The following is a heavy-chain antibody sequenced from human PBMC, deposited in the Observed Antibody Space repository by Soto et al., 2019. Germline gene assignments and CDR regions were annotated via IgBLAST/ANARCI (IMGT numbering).Heavy chain of an antibody. CDR3: ARDDPGWLAPRGFDY. V-gene: IGHV3-21*01. D-gene: IGHD6-6*01. Sequence: PGGSLRLSCAASGFTFSSYSMNWVRQAPGKGLEWVSSISSSSSYIYYADSVKGRFTISRDNAKNSLYLQMNSLRAEDTAVYYCARDDPGWLAPRGFDYWGQGTLVTVSS. CDR2: ISSSSSYI. CDR1: GFTFSSYS. J-gene: IGHJ4*02.